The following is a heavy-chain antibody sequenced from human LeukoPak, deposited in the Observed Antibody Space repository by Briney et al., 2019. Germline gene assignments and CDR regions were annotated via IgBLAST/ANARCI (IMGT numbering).Heavy chain of an antibody. D-gene: IGHD5-18*01. J-gene: IGHJ3*02. CDR3: ARQPVNTDAFDI. V-gene: IGHV4-59*08. CDR2: VRDNGEN. CDR1: GDSINGYY. Sequence: PSETLSLTCTVSGDSINGYYWSWIRQPPGKGLEWIAYVRDNGENNYNPSLKSRVAISVDTANNQISLRLDFVTAADTAIYYCARQPVNTDAFDIWGLGTMVTVSS.